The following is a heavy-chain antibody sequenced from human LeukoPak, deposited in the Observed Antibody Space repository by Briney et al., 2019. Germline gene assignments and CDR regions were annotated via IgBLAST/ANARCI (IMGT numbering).Heavy chain of an antibody. CDR2: ISTTGGNT. CDR1: GFTFSTYV. CDR3: AKSGPYCGSTTCNYFDY. Sequence: GGSLRLSCAASGFTFSTYVMSWVRQAPGRGLEWVSSISTTGGNTYYADSVKGRFTISRDNSKNALFLQVNSLRAEDTAVYYCAKSGPYCGSTTCNYFDYWGQGTLVTVSS. V-gene: IGHV3-23*01. J-gene: IGHJ4*02. D-gene: IGHD2-2*01.